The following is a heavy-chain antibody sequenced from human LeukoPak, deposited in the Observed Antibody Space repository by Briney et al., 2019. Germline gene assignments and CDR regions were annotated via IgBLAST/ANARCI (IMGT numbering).Heavy chain of an antibody. D-gene: IGHD1-14*01. CDR1: GFTITSYP. Sequence: GGSLRLSCAASGFTITSYPMRWVRQAPGKGLEWVSTIGTYGTPFYADSVKGRLTISRDSSKNTLYLQMDRLRDDDTAVYYCAKGSGYYYEYWAQGTLVTVSS. J-gene: IGHJ4*02. V-gene: IGHV3-23*01. CDR3: AKGSGYYYEY. CDR2: IGTYGTP.